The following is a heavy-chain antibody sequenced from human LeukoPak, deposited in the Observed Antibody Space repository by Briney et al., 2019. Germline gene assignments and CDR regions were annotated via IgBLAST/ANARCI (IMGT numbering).Heavy chain of an antibody. CDR2: ANHSGST. CDR1: GGSFSAYY. V-gene: IGHV4-34*01. J-gene: IGHJ5*02. CDR3: ARGRGARSSRWYNWFDP. Sequence: DTLSLTCAVYGGSFSAYYWSWIRQPPGKGLEWIGEANHSGSTNYNPSLKSRVTISIDTSKNQFSLAMSSVTAADTAVYYCARGRGARSSRWYNWFDPWGQGTLVTVAS. D-gene: IGHD6-13*01.